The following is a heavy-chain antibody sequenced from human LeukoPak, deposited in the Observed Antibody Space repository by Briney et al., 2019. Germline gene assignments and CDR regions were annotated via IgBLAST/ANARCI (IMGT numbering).Heavy chain of an antibody. V-gene: IGHV4-34*01. CDR2: INHSGSA. D-gene: IGHD2-15*01. Sequence: SETLSLTCAVSGGSFSGYYWTWIRQPPGKGLEWIGEINHSGSANYNPSLMSRVTISVDTSKNQFSLKLSSVTAADTAVYYCATYSLYCSGGSCRHYFDYWGQGTLVTVSS. J-gene: IGHJ4*02. CDR3: ATYSLYCSGGSCRHYFDY. CDR1: GGSFSGYY.